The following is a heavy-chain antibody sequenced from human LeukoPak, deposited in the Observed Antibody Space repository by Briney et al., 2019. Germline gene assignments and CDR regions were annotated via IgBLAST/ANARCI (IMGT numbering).Heavy chain of an antibody. Sequence: PSETLSLTCTVSGGSISSYYWSWIRQPPGKGLEWIGYIYYSGSTNYNPSLKSRVTISVDTSKNQFSLRLNSVTAADTAVYYCVRSVSSWANFDYWGQGTLVTVSS. V-gene: IGHV4-59*01. CDR3: VRSVSSWANFDY. J-gene: IGHJ4*02. CDR1: GGSISSYY. D-gene: IGHD6-13*01. CDR2: IYYSGST.